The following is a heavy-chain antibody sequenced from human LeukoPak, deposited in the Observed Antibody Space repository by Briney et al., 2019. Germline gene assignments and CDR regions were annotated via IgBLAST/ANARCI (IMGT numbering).Heavy chain of an antibody. CDR3: AREGTAGGYNDAFDI. J-gene: IGHJ3*02. V-gene: IGHV7-4-1*02. CDR2: INTNTGNP. Sequence: ASVKVSCKASGYTFTSYAMNWVRQAPGQGLEWTGWINTNTGNPTYAQGFTGRFVFSLDTSVSTAYLQISSLKAEDTAVYYCAREGTAGGYNDAFDIWGQGTMVTVSS. CDR1: GYTFTSYA. D-gene: IGHD5-12*01.